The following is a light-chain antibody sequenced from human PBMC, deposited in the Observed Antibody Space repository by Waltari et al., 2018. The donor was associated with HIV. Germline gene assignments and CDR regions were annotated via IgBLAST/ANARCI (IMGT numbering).Light chain of an antibody. CDR2: RND. Sequence: QSVLTLPPSASGTPGQRVPLSCSDCCCNFEKNYVFWFQPFPGSAPKLVMRRNDQRPAGVPARLSGSKSGTSACLAIGGRRSEDEAEYFCAVWDDMCGVVFGGGTKLTVL. J-gene: IGLJ2*01. V-gene: IGLV1-47*01. CDR1: CCNFEKNY. CDR3: AVWDDMCGVV.